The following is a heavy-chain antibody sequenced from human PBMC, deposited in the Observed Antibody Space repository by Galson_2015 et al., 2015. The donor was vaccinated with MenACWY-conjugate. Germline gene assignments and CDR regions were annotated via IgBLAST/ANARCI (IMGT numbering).Heavy chain of an antibody. Sequence: SLTCAVSGYSISSGYYWGWIRQPPGKGLEWIGSIYHSGSTYYNPSLKSRVTISVDTSKNQFSLKLSSVTAADTAVYYCAREDTVTTVVGDYWGQGTLVTVSS. D-gene: IGHD4-17*01. CDR3: AREDTVTTVVGDY. J-gene: IGHJ4*02. CDR2: IYHSGST. CDR1: GYSISSGYY. V-gene: IGHV4-38-2*02.